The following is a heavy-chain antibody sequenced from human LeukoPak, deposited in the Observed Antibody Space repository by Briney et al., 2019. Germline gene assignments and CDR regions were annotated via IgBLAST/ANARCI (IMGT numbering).Heavy chain of an antibody. J-gene: IGHJ4*02. CDR1: GFTFSSYG. CDR2: IRYDGSNK. V-gene: IGHV3-30*02. Sequence: GGSLRLSCAASGFTFSSYGMHWVRQAPGKGLEWVAFIRYDGSNKYYADSVKGRFTISRDNSKNTLYLQMNSLRAEDTAVYYCARGRGGRWLQMFNFWGQGTLVTVSS. CDR3: ARGRGGRWLQMFNF. D-gene: IGHD5-24*01.